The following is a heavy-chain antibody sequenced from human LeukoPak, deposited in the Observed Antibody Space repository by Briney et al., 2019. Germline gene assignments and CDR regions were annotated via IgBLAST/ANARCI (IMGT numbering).Heavy chain of an antibody. CDR2: INPASGGT. CDR1: GYTFTGYY. Sequence: ASVKVSCKASGYTFTGYYMHWARQAPGQGLEWMGWINPASGGTDYAQKFQGRVTITRDTSISTVYMDLRGLTADDTALYFCARDRSRYFDFWGQGTLVTVSS. CDR3: ARDRSRYFDF. V-gene: IGHV1-2*02. J-gene: IGHJ4*02. D-gene: IGHD1-26*01.